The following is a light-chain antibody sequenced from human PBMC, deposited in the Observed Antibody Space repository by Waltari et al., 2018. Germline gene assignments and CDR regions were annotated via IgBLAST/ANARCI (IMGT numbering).Light chain of an antibody. CDR2: EVT. J-gene: IGLJ2*01. CDR3: SSYSYSSGTLVI. Sequence: QSALTQPASVSGSPGQSITISCTGPSSDLGGLNYVPWYQQHPGKAPELIIFEVTNRPSGVSHRFSGSKSANTASLTISALQADDEADYYCSSYSYSSGTLVIFGGGTRLTVL. CDR1: SSDLGGLNY. V-gene: IGLV2-14*01.